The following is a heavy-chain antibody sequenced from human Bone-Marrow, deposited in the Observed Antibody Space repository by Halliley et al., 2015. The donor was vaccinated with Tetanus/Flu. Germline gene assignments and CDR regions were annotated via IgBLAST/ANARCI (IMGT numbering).Heavy chain of an antibody. D-gene: IGHD3-16*02. J-gene: IGHJ4*02. V-gene: IGHV4-39*01. Sequence: TLSLTCTVSGVSLTSSSYYWGWIRQPPGKGLEWIGSLYYSGSTYYNPSLKSRVTISVDTSKNHLSLNLNSVTAADTAVYYRARHYRHWLFDYWGQGTLVTVSS. CDR3: ARHYRHWLFDY. CDR2: LYYSGST. CDR1: GVSLTSSSYY.